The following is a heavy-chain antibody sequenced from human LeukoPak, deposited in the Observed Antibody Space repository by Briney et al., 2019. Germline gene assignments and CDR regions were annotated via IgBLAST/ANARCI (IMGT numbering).Heavy chain of an antibody. CDR2: INPNSGGT. V-gene: IGHV1-2*02. CDR3: TRGGLKRGSDY. CDR1: GGTFSSYA. D-gene: IGHD3-16*01. J-gene: IGHJ4*02. Sequence: ASVKVSCKASGGTFSSYAISWVRQAPGQGLEWMGWINPNSGGTNYAQKFQGRVTMTRDTSISTAYMELSRLRSDDTAVYYCTRGGLKRGSDYWGQGTLVTVSS.